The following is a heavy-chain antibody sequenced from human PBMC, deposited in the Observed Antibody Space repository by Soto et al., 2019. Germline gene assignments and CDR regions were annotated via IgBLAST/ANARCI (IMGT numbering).Heavy chain of an antibody. Sequence: SETLSLTCTVSGGSISSSGYYWDWIRQPPGKGLEWIGSIYYSGSTYYKPSLKSRVTISVDTSKNQFSLKLSSVTAADTAAYYCARLAVAGSYFDYWGQGTLVTVSS. CDR2: IYYSGST. CDR3: ARLAVAGSYFDY. D-gene: IGHD6-19*01. J-gene: IGHJ4*02. CDR1: GGSISSSGYY. V-gene: IGHV4-39*01.